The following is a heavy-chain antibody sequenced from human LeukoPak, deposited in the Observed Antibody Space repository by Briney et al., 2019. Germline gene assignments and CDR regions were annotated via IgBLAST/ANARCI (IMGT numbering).Heavy chain of an antibody. CDR2: ISPRDGST. V-gene: IGHV1-46*01. CDR1: GYTFTNYY. CDR3: AREGGGLGHFDS. D-gene: IGHD3-16*01. J-gene: IGHJ5*01. Sequence: GASVKVSCKASGYTFTNYYIHWVRQAPRQGLGWMGIISPRDGSTNYVPRFQDRVTMTSDTSTSTVFMDLSSLRSDDTAIYYCAREGGGLGHFDSWGQGTLVSVSS.